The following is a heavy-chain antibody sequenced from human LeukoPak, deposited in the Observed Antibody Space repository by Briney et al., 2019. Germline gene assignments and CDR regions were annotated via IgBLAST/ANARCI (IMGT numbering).Heavy chain of an antibody. CDR3: ARNRCSDNSCYLTFDY. J-gene: IGHJ4*02. CDR2: IYHSGIT. V-gene: IGHV4-59*12. CDR1: GGSISSYY. D-gene: IGHD2-15*01. Sequence: PSETLSLTCTVSGGSISSYYWSWIRQPPGKGLEWIGEIYHSGITNYNPSLKSRVIISVDKSKNQFSLRLSFMAAADTAVYYCARNRCSDNSCYLTFDYWGQGTLVTVSS.